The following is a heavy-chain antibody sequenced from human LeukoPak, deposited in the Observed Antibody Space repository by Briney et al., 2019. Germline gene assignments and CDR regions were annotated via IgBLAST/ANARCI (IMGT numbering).Heavy chain of an antibody. Sequence: GRSLRLSCAASGFTFSSYAMHWVRQAPGKGLEWVAVISYDGSNKYYADSMKGRFTISRDNSKNTLYLQMNSLRAEDTAVYYCARGNHRLGYCSGGSCYWRNDYWGQGTLVTVSS. J-gene: IGHJ4*02. CDR1: GFTFSSYA. V-gene: IGHV3-30-3*01. D-gene: IGHD2-15*01. CDR2: ISYDGSNK. CDR3: ARGNHRLGYCSGGSCYWRNDY.